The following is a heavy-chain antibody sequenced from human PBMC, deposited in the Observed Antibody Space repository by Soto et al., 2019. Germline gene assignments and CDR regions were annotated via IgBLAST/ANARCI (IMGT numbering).Heavy chain of an antibody. CDR1: GFTFSSYA. D-gene: IGHD2-21*02. Sequence: PGGSLRLSCAASGFTFSSYAMHWVRQAPGKGLEWVAVISYDGSNKYYADSVKGRFTISRDNSKNTLYLQMNSLRAEDTAVYYCARDSQHIVVVTAIRPPLSAFDIWRQGTMVTVSS. J-gene: IGHJ3*02. CDR3: ARDSQHIVVVTAIRPPLSAFDI. V-gene: IGHV3-30-3*01. CDR2: ISYDGSNK.